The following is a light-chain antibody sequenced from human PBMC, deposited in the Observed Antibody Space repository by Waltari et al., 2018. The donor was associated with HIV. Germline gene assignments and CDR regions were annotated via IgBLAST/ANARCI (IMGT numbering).Light chain of an antibody. Sequence: QSVLTQPPSVSGAPRQRVTISCTGSSSNIGAGSDAHWYQQLPGTAPTLLIYGNRNRPSGVPDRFSGSKSGTTASLAITGLEAEDEADYYCQSYDSSRGGVVFGGGTRLTVL. V-gene: IGLV1-40*01. CDR3: QSYDSSRGGVV. CDR2: GNR. CDR1: SSNIGAGSD. J-gene: IGLJ2*01.